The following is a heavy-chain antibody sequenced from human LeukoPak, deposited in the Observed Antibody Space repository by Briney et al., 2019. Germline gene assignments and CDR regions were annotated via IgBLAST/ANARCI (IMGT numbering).Heavy chain of an antibody. D-gene: IGHD4-17*01. CDR2: FYPGDSDT. J-gene: IGHJ4*02. CDR3: ARAPTSVSNPYFFDS. V-gene: IGHV5-51*01. Sequence: GESLKISCQGSGYNFDTYWTGWVRQMPGKGLEYMGIFYPGDSDTGYSPSFRGQVTISFDKSIRIAYLHWTSLKASDTAMYYCARAPTSVSNPYFFDSWGQGTLVTVSS. CDR1: GYNFDTYW.